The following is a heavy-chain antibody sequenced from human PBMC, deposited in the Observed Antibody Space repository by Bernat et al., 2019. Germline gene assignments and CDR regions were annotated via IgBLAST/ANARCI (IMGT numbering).Heavy chain of an antibody. D-gene: IGHD3-10*01. J-gene: IGHJ4*02. CDR3: ATWRGSGNYYDY. Sequence: QVQLVESGGGVVQSGKSLRLSCAVSGVTFRNYGMHWVRQAPGKGLAWVAVIWYDGSQKYYADSVKDRFTISRDNSKNTLYLQMNSLRVEDTAMYHCATWRGSGNYYDYWGQGTLVTVSS. CDR1: GVTFRNYG. V-gene: IGHV3-33*01. CDR2: IWYDGSQK.